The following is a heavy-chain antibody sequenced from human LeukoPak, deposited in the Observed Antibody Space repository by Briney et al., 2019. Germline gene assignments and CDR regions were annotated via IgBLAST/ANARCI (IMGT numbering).Heavy chain of an antibody. J-gene: IGHJ5*02. CDR3: ATDYYGSGRQNWFDP. CDR2: INPNSGGT. CDR1: GYTFTGYY. D-gene: IGHD3-10*01. V-gene: IGHV1-2*02. Sequence: ASVKVSCKASGYTFTGYYMHWVRQAPRQGPEWMGWINPNSGGTNYAQKFQGRVTMTRDTSISTAYMELSRLRSDDTAVYYCATDYYGSGRQNWFDPWGQGTLVTVSS.